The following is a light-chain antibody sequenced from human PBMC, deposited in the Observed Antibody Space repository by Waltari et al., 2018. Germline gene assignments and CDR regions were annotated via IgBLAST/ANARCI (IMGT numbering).Light chain of an antibody. CDR3: QQYDSYPLT. J-gene: IGKJ4*01. Sequence: DIQMTQSPSTLSASVGDRVTITCRASQSISSRLAWYQQKPGKAPKLLISKASSLESGVPSRFSGSGSGTELTLTISSLQPDDFATYYCQQYDSYPLTFGGGTKVEIK. CDR1: QSISSR. CDR2: KAS. V-gene: IGKV1-5*03.